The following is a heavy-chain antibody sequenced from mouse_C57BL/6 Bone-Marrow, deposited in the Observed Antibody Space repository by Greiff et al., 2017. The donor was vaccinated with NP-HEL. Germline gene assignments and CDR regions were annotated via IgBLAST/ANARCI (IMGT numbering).Heavy chain of an antibody. Sequence: EVKVVESGEGLVKPGGSLKLSCAASGFTFSSYAMSWVRQTPEKRLEWVAYISSGGDYVYYADTVTGRFTISRDNARNTLYLQMSSLKSEDTAMYYCTRFITTVGRGYFDVWGTGTTVTVSS. CDR2: ISSGGDYV. J-gene: IGHJ1*03. CDR1: GFTFSSYA. V-gene: IGHV5-9-1*02. D-gene: IGHD1-1*01. CDR3: TRFITTVGRGYFDV.